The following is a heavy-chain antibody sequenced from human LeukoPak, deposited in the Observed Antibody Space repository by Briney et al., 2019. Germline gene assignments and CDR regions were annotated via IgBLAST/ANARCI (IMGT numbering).Heavy chain of an antibody. V-gene: IGHV3-49*04. CDR3: TRAEPYGDYAAFDY. CDR2: IRSKAYGGTT. D-gene: IGHD4-17*01. J-gene: IGHJ4*02. CDR1: GFTFGEYV. Sequence: GRSLRLSCTASGFTFGEYVLSWVRQAPGKGREGVGFIRSKAYGGTTEYAASVKGRFTISRDDSKSIAYLQMNSLKTEDTAVYYCTRAEPYGDYAAFDYWGQGTLVTVSS.